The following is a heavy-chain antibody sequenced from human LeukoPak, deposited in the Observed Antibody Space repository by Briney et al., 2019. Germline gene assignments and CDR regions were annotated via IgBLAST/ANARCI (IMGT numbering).Heavy chain of an antibody. J-gene: IGHJ4*02. D-gene: IGHD3-10*01. CDR3: STVRPYYRDFDY. CDR1: GYTLTELS. V-gene: IGHV1-24*01. CDR2: FDPEDGET. Sequence: ASVKVSCKVSGYTLTELSMHWVRQAPGKGLEWMGGFDPEDGETIYAQKFQDRVTMTEDTSTDTAYMELSSLRSEDTAVYYCSTVRPYYRDFDYWGQGTLVTVSS.